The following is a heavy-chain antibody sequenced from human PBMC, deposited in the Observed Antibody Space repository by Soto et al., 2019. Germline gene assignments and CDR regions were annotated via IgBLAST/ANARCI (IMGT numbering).Heavy chain of an antibody. J-gene: IGHJ6*03. CDR1: GFTFSSYG. CDR3: ARQYCSSTSCYVGYYYYYMDV. D-gene: IGHD2-2*01. CDR2: IWYDGSNK. V-gene: IGHV3-33*01. Sequence: QVQLVESGGGVVQPGRSLRLSCAASGFTFSSYGMHWVRQAPGKGLEWVAVIWYDGSNKYYADSVKGRFTISRDNSKNTLHLQMNGLRAEDTAVYYCARQYCSSTSCYVGYYYYYMDVWGKGTTVTVSS.